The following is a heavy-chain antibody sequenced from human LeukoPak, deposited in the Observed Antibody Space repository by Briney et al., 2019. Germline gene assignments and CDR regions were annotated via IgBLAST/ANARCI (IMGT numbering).Heavy chain of an antibody. J-gene: IGHJ6*02. CDR2: TRNKANSYTT. Sequence: GGSVRLSCAASGFTFSDHYIDWVRQAPGKGLEWVGRTRNKANSYTTEYAASVKGRFTISRDDSKNSLYLQMNSLKTEDTAVYYCARVSGLAPYYYGMDVWGQGTTVTVSS. V-gene: IGHV3-72*01. D-gene: IGHD3/OR15-3a*01. CDR1: GFTFSDHY. CDR3: ARVSGLAPYYYGMDV.